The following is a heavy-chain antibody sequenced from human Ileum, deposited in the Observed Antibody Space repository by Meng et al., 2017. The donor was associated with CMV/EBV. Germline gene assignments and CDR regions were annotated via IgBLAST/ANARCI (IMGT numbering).Heavy chain of an antibody. D-gene: IGHD2-15*01. V-gene: IGHV4-30-4*08. CDR1: GGSITSGNYY. CDR3: VRQVVAASFDY. Sequence: RQESGPGLLKPSQTLSLTCTVSGGSITSGNYYWSWIRQPPGRGLEWIGYIYYSGSPYYKPSLKSRVTISLDTSKNQFSLNLRSVTATDSAVYYCVRQVVAASFDYWGQGALVTVSS. CDR2: IYYSGSP. J-gene: IGHJ4*02.